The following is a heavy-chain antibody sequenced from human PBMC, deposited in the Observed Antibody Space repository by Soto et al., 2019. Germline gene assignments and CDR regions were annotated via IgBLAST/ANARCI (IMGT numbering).Heavy chain of an antibody. D-gene: IGHD6-13*01. CDR2: INPKSGGT. CDR3: ARGEQLVPYYGMDV. V-gene: IGHV1-2*04. Sequence: ASVKVSCKASGYSFTDYHIHWVRQAPGQGLEWLGRINPKSGGTSTAQKFQGWVTMTTDTSISTASMELTRLTSDDTAIYYCARGEQLVPYYGMDVWGQGTTVTVSS. CDR1: GYSFTDYH. J-gene: IGHJ6*02.